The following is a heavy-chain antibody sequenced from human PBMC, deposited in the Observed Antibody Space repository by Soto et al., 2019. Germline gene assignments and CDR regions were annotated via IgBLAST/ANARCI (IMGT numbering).Heavy chain of an antibody. V-gene: IGHV3-9*01. CDR2: ISRNSGRI. Sequence: EVQLVESGGGLVQPGRSLRLACAASGFTFDDYAMHWVRQGPGKGLEWVSGISRNSGRIDYADSVKGRFTISRDNAKKSLYLQTNSLRGEDATLYYCAKDIREYGSGWTYFDSWGQGTLVTVSS. CDR3: AKDIREYGSGWTYFDS. CDR1: GFTFDDYA. J-gene: IGHJ4*02. D-gene: IGHD6-19*01.